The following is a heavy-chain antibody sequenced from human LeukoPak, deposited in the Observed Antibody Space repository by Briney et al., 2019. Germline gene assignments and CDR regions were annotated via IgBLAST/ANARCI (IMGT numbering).Heavy chain of an antibody. CDR1: RFNFRDYA. CDR2: ISGSRGNT. V-gene: IGHV3-23*01. D-gene: IGHD2-21*01. CDR3: AKGRGPGGIARHYIDY. J-gene: IGHJ4*02. Sequence: PGGSLRLSCAASRFNFRDYAMNWVRQAPGKGLEWVSSISGSRGNTYYTDSVKGRCTISRDNSESTLYLQMNSLRAEDTAVYYCAKGRGPGGIARHYIDYWGQGTLVIVSS.